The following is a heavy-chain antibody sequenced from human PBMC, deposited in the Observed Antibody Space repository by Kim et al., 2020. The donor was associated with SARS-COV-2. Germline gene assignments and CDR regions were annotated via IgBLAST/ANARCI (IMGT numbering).Heavy chain of an antibody. J-gene: IGHJ3*02. CDR1: GGSISSGGYY. CDR2: IYYSGST. Sequence: SETLSLTCTVSGGSISSGGYYWSWIRQHPGKGLEWIGYIYYSGSTYYNPSLKSRVTISVDTSKNQFSLKLSSVTAADTAVYYCARAPITMLVVVQAFDIWGRRTMVTVSS. V-gene: IGHV4-31*03. CDR3: ARAPITMLVVVQAFDI. D-gene: IGHD3-22*01.